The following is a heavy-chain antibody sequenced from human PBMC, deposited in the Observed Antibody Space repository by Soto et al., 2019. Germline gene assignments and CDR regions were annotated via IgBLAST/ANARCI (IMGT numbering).Heavy chain of an antibody. CDR3: ARDRHYYDSSGYDY. D-gene: IGHD3-22*01. CDR1: GYTFTSYT. J-gene: IGHJ4*02. V-gene: IGHV1-69*04. Sequence: GASVKVSCKASGYTFTSYTISWVRQAPGQGLEWMGRIIPILGIANYAQKFQGRVTITADKSTSTAYMELSSLRSEDTAVYYCARDRHYYDSSGYDYWGQGTLVTVSS. CDR2: IIPILGIA.